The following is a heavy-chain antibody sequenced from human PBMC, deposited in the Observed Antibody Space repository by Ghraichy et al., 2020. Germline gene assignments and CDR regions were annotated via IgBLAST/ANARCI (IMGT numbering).Heavy chain of an antibody. Sequence: GESLNISCAASGFTFNRYDMHWVRQATGKGLEWVAAIGTAGDTYYTDSVRGRFTISREDAKNSLYLQMNSLRAEDTAVYYCARSGQSYFHGMDVWGQGSTFTV. D-gene: IGHD1-14*01. V-gene: IGHV3-13*01. CDR3: ARSGQSYFHGMDV. CDR2: IGTAGDT. CDR1: GFTFNRYD. J-gene: IGHJ6*02.